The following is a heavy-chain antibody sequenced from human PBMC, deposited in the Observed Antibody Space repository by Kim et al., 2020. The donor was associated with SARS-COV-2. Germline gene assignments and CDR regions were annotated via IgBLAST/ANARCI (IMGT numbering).Heavy chain of an antibody. CDR1: GFTFSNAW. Sequence: GGSLRLSCAASGFTFSNAWMSWVRQAPGKGLEWVGRIKSKTDGGTTDYAAPVKGRFTISRDDSKNTLYLQMNSLKTEDTAVYYCTTGGGPEWFGELLLSFDYWGQGTLVTVSS. V-gene: IGHV3-15*01. CDR2: IKSKTDGGTT. CDR3: TTGGGPEWFGELLLSFDY. D-gene: IGHD3-10*01. J-gene: IGHJ4*02.